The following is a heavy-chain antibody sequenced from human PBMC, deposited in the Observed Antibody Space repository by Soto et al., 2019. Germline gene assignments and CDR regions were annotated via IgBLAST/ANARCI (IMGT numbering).Heavy chain of an antibody. D-gene: IGHD3-22*01. V-gene: IGHV2-70*01. CDR3: ARMLADYYDSSGYFRTLDY. CDR1: GFSLSSSGMS. J-gene: IGHJ4*02. CDR2: IDWVDNK. Sequence: SGPTLVNPTQTLTLTCTFSGFSLSSSGMSVNWIRQSPGKALEWLALIDWVDNKYYRTSLKTRLTISKDTSKNQVVLTMTNMDPVDTATYYCARMLADYYDSSGYFRTLDYWGQGALVTVSS.